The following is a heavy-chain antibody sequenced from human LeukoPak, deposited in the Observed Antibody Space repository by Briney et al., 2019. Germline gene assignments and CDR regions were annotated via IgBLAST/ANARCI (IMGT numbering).Heavy chain of an antibody. V-gene: IGHV1-2*02. CDR3: ARRRATMFRGVIKVGVNWFDP. CDR2: INPNSGGT. D-gene: IGHD3-10*01. CDR1: GYTFTGYY. J-gene: IGHJ5*02. Sequence: ASVKVSCKASGYTFTGYYMHWVRQAPGQGLEWMGWINPNSGGTNYAQKFQGRVTMTRDTSISTAYMELSRLRSDDTAVYYCARRRATMFRGVIKVGVNWFDPWGQGTLVTVSS.